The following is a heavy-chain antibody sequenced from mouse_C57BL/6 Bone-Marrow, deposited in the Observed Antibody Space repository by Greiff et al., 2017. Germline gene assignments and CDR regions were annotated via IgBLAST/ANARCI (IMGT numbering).Heavy chain of an antibody. CDR3: AREAYDGYYDY. Sequence: EVNVVESGGGLVQSGRSLRLSCATSGFTFSDFYMEWVRQAPGKGLEWIAASRNKANDYTTEYSASVKGRFIVSRDTSQSILYLQMNALRAEDTAIYYCAREAYDGYYDYWGQGTTLTVSS. V-gene: IGHV7-1*01. CDR2: SRNKANDYTT. D-gene: IGHD2-3*01. CDR1: GFTFSDFY. J-gene: IGHJ2*01.